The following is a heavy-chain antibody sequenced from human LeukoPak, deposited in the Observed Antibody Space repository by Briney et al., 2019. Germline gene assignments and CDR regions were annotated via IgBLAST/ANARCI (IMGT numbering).Heavy chain of an antibody. J-gene: IGHJ4*02. D-gene: IGHD3-10*01. V-gene: IGHV1-69*13. Sequence: SVQFSCQASGCTFSSYAIRWVRQAPGQGLEGMGGIIPIYGTANYAHKFQGRVTITADESTSTAYMELSSLRSEDTAVYYCARFGRFGIPSPFDYWGQGTLVTVSS. CDR1: GCTFSSYA. CDR3: ARFGRFGIPSPFDY. CDR2: IIPIYGTA.